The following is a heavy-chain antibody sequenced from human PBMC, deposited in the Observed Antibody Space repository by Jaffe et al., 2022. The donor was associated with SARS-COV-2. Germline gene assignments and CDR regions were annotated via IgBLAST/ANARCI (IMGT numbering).Heavy chain of an antibody. CDR1: GYTFTSYY. V-gene: IGHV1-46*01. CDR2: INPSGGST. D-gene: IGHD2-2*01. Sequence: QVQLVQSGAEVKKPGASVKVSCKASGYTFTSYYMHWVRQAPGQGLEWMGIINPSGGSTSYAQKFQGRVTMTRDTSTSTVYMELSSLRSEDTAVYYCAREGPIVVVPPDYYYYYYGMDVWGQGTTVTVSS. J-gene: IGHJ6*02. CDR3: AREGPIVVVPPDYYYYYYGMDV.